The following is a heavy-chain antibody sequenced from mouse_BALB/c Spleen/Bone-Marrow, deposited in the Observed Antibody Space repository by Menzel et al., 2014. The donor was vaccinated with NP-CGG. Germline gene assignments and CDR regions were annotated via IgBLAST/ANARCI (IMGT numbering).Heavy chain of an antibody. CDR3: ARDRRGLRYFDV. D-gene: IGHD2-13*01. J-gene: IGHJ1*01. CDR2: IWGYGST. Sequence: VQGVESGPGLVAPPQSLSITCTVSGFSLTGYGVNWVRQPPGKGLEWLGKIWGYGSTDYNSPLKSRLSIIKDNSKSQVFLKMNSLQTDDTARYYCARDRRGLRYFDVWGAGTTVTVSS. V-gene: IGHV2-6-7*01. CDR1: GFSLTGYG.